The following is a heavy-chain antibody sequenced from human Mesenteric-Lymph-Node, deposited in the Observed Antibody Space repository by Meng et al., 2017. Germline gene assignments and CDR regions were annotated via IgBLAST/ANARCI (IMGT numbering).Heavy chain of an antibody. V-gene: IGHV4-38-2*02. CDR1: GYSISSGYY. CDR3: ARGVQLWLRRTAEYFQH. J-gene: IGHJ1*01. CDR2: IYHSGST. D-gene: IGHD5-18*01. Sequence: SETLSLTCTVSGYSISSGYYWGWIRQPPGKGLEWIGSIYHSGSTYYNPSLKSRVTISVDTSKNQFSLKLSSVTAADTAVYYCARGVQLWLRRTAEYFQHWGQGTLVTVSS.